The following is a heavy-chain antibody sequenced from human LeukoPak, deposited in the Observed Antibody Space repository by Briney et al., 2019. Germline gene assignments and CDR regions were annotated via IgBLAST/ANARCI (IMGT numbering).Heavy chain of an antibody. V-gene: IGHV3-23*01. J-gene: IGHJ4*02. CDR3: AKDENIAVAGFDY. Sequence: GGSLRLSCAASGFTFSSYAMSWVRQAPGKGLEWVSSISGSGGSTYYADSVKGRFTISRDNSKNTLYLQMNSLRAEDTAVYYCAKDENIAVAGFDYWGQGTLVTVSS. D-gene: IGHD6-19*01. CDR2: ISGSGGST. CDR1: GFTFSSYA.